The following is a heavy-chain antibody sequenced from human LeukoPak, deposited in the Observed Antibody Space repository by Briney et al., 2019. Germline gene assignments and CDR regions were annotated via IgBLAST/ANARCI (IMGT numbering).Heavy chain of an antibody. Sequence: GGSLRLSCAASGFTFSTYWMSWVRQAPGKGLEWVDNIKEDGSEKYYGDSVKGRFTISRDNAKNSLYLQMNSLIAEDTAVYYCARDSSGYQWGQGTLVTVSS. V-gene: IGHV3-7*01. CDR3: ARDSSGYQ. J-gene: IGHJ4*02. D-gene: IGHD3-22*01. CDR1: GFTFSTYW. CDR2: IKEDGSEK.